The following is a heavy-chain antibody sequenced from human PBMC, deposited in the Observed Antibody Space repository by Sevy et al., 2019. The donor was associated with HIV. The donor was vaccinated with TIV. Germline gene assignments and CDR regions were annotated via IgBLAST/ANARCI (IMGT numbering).Heavy chain of an antibody. CDR1: GYTFTGYY. V-gene: IGHV1-2*02. J-gene: IGHJ4*02. CDR3: AKDRWGIAAAGTGVFDY. CDR2: INPNSGGT. D-gene: IGHD6-13*01. Sequence: ASVKVSCKASGYTFTGYYMHWVRQAPGQGLEWMGWINPNSGGTDYAQKFQGRVTMTRDTSISIAYMELSRLRSDDTAVYFCAKDRWGIAAAGTGVFDYLGQGALVTVSS.